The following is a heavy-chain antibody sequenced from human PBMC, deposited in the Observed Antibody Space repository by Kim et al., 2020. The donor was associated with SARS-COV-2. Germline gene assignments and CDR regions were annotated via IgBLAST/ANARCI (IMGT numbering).Heavy chain of an antibody. Sequence: SETLSLTCTVSGGSISSYYWSWIRQPPGKGLEWIGYIYYSGSTNYNPSLKSRVTISVDTSKNQFSLKLSSVTAADTAVYYCARGTTVTINYYYYGMDVWGQGTTVTVSS. CDR1: GGSISSYY. CDR3: ARGTTVTINYYYYGMDV. CDR2: IYYSGST. J-gene: IGHJ6*02. D-gene: IGHD4-17*01. V-gene: IGHV4-59*08.